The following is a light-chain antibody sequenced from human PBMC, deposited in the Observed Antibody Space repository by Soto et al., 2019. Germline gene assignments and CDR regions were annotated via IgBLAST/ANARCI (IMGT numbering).Light chain of an antibody. Sequence: QSALTQPASVSGSPGQSITIACTGISTDVENYNFVSWYQQHPGKVPKLIIYEDSKRPSGVPDRFSGSKSGTSVSLAISGLRSDDEATYYCAAWDDTLDAQVFGGGTQLTVL. CDR2: EDS. CDR1: STDVENYNF. J-gene: IGLJ3*02. CDR3: AAWDDTLDAQV. V-gene: IGLV2-14*02.